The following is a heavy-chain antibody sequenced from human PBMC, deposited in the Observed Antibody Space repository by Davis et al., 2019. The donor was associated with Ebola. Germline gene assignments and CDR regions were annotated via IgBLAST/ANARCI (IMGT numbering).Heavy chain of an antibody. CDR3: ARDRGSRDKGSPSSWYVWYYFDY. CDR2: IIPIFGTA. J-gene: IGHJ4*02. CDR1: GYTFTSYA. Sequence: AASVKVSCKASGYTFTSYAMHWVRQAPGQRLEWMGGIIPIFGTANYAQKFQGRVTITADESTSTAYMELSSLRSEDTAVYYCARDRGSRDKGSPSSWYVWYYFDYWGQGTLVTVSS. V-gene: IGHV1-69*13. D-gene: IGHD6-13*01.